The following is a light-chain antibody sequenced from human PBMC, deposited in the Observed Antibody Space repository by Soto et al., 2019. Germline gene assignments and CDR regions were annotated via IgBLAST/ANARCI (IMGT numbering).Light chain of an antibody. CDR1: STDVGGYNY. J-gene: IGLJ1*01. V-gene: IGLV2-8*01. CDR2: EVS. Sequence: QSALTPPPSASGSAGQPVTISCTGTSTDVGGYNYVSWYQQHPGKAPKLMIYEVSKRPSGVPDRFSGSKSGNTASLPVPGLQAEDEADYYCSSYAGNNIHYVFGTGTKVTVL. CDR3: SSYAGNNIHYV.